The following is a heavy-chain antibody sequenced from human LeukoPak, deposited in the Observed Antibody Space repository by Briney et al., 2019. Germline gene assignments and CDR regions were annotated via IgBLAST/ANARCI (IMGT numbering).Heavy chain of an antibody. CDR2: INPNSGGT. D-gene: IGHD4-17*01. CDR1: GYTFTGYY. V-gene: IGHV1-2*02. J-gene: IGHJ4*02. CDR3: AREPTPTVTLSQGFDY. Sequence: ASVKVSCKASGYTFTGYYMHWVRQAPGQGLEWMGWINPNSGGTNYAQKFQGRVTMTRDTSISTAYMELSRLRSDDTAVYYCAREPTPTVTLSQGFDYWGQGTLVTVSS.